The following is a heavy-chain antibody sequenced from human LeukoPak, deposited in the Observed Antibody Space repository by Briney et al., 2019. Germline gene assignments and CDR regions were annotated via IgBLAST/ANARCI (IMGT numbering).Heavy chain of an antibody. CDR1: GYTFTGYY. J-gene: IGHJ6*03. D-gene: IGHD2-2*01. CDR2: INPNSGGT. CDR3: ALTPRYRYYSSTSCYQYYYMDV. V-gene: IGHV1-2*02. Sequence: ASVKVSCKASGYTFTGYYMHWVRQAPGQGLEWMGWINPNSGGTNYAQKFQGRVTMTRDTSISTAYMELSRLRSDDTAVYYCALTPRYRYYSSTSCYQYYYMDVWGKGTTVTVSS.